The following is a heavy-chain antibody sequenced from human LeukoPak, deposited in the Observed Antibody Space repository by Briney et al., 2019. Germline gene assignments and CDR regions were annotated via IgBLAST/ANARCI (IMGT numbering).Heavy chain of an antibody. CDR2: VSTGGST. CDR1: GGSFSGYY. J-gene: IGHJ4*02. CDR3: ARDLSYYYNSGSYLVGYYFDY. Sequence: SETLSLTCAVYGGSFSGYYWSWIRQPAGKGLEWIGRVSTGGSTNCNPSLKSRVTISVDTSKNQFSLKLSSVTAVDTAVYYCARDLSYYYNSGSYLVGYYFDYWGQGTLVTVSS. D-gene: IGHD3-10*01. V-gene: IGHV4-4*07.